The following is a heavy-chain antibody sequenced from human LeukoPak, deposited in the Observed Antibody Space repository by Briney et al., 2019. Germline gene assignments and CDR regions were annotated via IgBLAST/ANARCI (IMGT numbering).Heavy chain of an antibody. V-gene: IGHV3-23*01. CDR2: IRVSGNT. J-gene: IGHJ4*02. D-gene: IGHD2-21*01. Sequence: GGSLRLSCAASGFTLSSYAMSWVRQAPGKGLEWVSAIRVSGNTYHADSVKGRFTISRDSSKNTLFLQMNRLRPEDAAVYYCAKAPVTTCRGAYCYPFDYWGQRTLVTVSS. CDR3: AKAPVTTCRGAYCYPFDY. CDR1: GFTLSSYA.